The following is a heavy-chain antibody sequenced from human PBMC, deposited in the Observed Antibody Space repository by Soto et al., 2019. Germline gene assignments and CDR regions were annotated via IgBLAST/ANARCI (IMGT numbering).Heavy chain of an antibody. CDR2: ISGSGGRT. V-gene: IGHV3-23*01. Sequence: VQLLESGGGLIQPGGSLRLSCEASGFTFSNYGMTWVRLAPGKGVEGVSTISGSGGRTFYADPVKGRFTISRDNSKNRLYLQMNSLRAEDTAVDYCAKEMIASTLADFFDYWGQGTLVTVSS. J-gene: IGHJ4*02. CDR1: GFTFSNYG. CDR3: AKEMIASTLADFFDY. D-gene: IGHD2-21*01.